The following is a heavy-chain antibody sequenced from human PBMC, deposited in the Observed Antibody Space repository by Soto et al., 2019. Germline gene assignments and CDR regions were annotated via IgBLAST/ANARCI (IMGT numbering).Heavy chain of an antibody. D-gene: IGHD4-17*01. Sequence: QVQLQESGPGLVKPSRTLSLTCTVSGGSISSGGYYWSWIRQHPGKGLEWIGYIYYSGSTYYNPSLKSRVTISVDTSKNQFSLKLGSVTAADTAVYYCARDFDYGDYYYGMDVWGQGTTVTVSS. CDR1: GGSISSGGYY. CDR3: ARDFDYGDYYYGMDV. V-gene: IGHV4-31*03. J-gene: IGHJ6*02. CDR2: IYYSGST.